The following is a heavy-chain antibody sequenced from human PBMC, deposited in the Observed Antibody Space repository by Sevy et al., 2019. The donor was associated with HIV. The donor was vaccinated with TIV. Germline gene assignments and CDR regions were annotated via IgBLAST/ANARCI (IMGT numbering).Heavy chain of an antibody. V-gene: IGHV3-33*08. J-gene: IGHJ1*01. CDR2: IWYDGSKK. CDR3: ASASRGYDFWTGYYSGSGEYFQQ. Sequence: GGSLRLSCAGSGFTFSSYGMHWVRQAPGRGLEWVAVIWYDGSKKLYTDSVKGRFIISRDNSKNTLDLQMNSLRLEDTAVYYCASASRGYDFWTGYYSGSGEYFQQWGQGTLVTVSS. D-gene: IGHD3-3*01. CDR1: GFTFSSYG.